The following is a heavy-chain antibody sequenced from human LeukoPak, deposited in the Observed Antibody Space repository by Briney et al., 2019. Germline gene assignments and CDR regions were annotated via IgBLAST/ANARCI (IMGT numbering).Heavy chain of an antibody. J-gene: IGHJ4*02. CDR2: ISGSGGST. V-gene: IGHV3-23*01. Sequence: GGSLRLSCAASGFTFSDYYMSWIRQAPGKGLEWVSAISGSGGSTYYADSVKGRFTISRDNSKNTLYLQMNSLRAEDTAVYYCAKIRGWAGDGSQLYYFDYWGQGTLVTVSS. CDR1: GFTFSDYY. CDR3: AKIRGWAGDGSQLYYFDY. D-gene: IGHD2-15*01.